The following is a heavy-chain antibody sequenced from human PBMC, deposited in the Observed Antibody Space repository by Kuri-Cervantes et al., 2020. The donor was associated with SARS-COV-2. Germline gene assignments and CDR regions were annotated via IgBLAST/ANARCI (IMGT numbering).Heavy chain of an antibody. V-gene: IGHV3-30-3*01. D-gene: IGHD5-24*01. Sequence: GGSLRLSCAASGFTFSSYAMHWVRQAPGKGLEWVAVISYDGSNKYYADSVRGRFTISRDNSKNTLYLQMNSLRADHTAIYYCAKFRRDGDNQRPPYDSSDIWGQGTRVTVSS. CDR1: GFTFSSYA. J-gene: IGHJ3*02. CDR2: ISYDGSNK. CDR3: AKFRRDGDNQRPPYDSSDI.